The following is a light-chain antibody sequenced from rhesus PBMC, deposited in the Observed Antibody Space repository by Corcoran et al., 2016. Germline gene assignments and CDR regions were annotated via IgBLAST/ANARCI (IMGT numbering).Light chain of an antibody. CDR3: QHGYGTPFT. CDR2: KAS. Sequence: DIQMTQSPSSLSASVGDRVTITCRASENVNNYLNWYQQKTGKAPKPLLYKASNLQSGVPSRFSGSGSGTDYTFTISSLQPEDVAPYYCQHGYGTPFTFGPGTKLNIK. CDR1: ENVNNY. V-gene: IGKV1-74*01. J-gene: IGKJ3*01.